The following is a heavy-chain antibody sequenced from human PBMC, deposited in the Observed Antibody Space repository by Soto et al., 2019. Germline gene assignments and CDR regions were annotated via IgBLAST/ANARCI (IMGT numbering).Heavy chain of an antibody. Sequence: QVQLVQSGAEVKKPGSSVKVSCKASGGTFSSYAISWVRQAPGQGLEWMGGIIPIFGTANYAQKFQGRVTITADESTSTAYMELSSLRSEDTAVYYCARDREGYYYGSGTLFRGMDVWGQGTTVTVSS. J-gene: IGHJ6*02. V-gene: IGHV1-69*01. D-gene: IGHD3-10*01. CDR1: GGTFSSYA. CDR2: IIPIFGTA. CDR3: ARDREGYYYGSGTLFRGMDV.